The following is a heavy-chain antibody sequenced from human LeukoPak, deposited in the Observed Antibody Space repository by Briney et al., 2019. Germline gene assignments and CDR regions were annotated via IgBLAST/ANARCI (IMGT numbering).Heavy chain of an antibody. J-gene: IGHJ5*02. D-gene: IGHD4-17*01. V-gene: IGHV4-34*01. CDR1: GGSSRGYY. CDR2: INDSGSP. CDR3: ARHLRFDYGDLGGWFDP. Sequence: SETLSLTCAVYGGSSRGYYWNWLWIRQSPGKGLEWIGEINDSGSPNYNPSLKSRVTISENKSLNQFSLRLSSVTAADTAVYYCARHLRFDYGDLGGWFDPWGQGTLVTVSS.